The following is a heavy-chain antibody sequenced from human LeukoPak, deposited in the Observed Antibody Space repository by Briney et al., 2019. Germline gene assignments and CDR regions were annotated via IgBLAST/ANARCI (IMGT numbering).Heavy chain of an antibody. CDR3: RWELNVKGAFDI. CDR1: GYTFTSYG. V-gene: IGHV1-18*01. D-gene: IGHD1-26*01. J-gene: IGHJ3*02. Sequence: ASVKVSCKASGYTFTSYGISWVRQAPGQGLEWMGWISAYDGNTNYAQKLQGRVTMTTDTSTSTACMELRSLRSDDTAVYYCRWELNVKGAFDIWGQGTMVTVSS. CDR2: ISAYDGNT.